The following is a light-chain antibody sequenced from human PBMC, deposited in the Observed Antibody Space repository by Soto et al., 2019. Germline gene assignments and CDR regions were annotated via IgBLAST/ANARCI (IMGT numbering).Light chain of an antibody. CDR1: QSVSSN. CDR3: QQYNNWPRT. V-gene: IGKV3D-15*01. Sequence: EIVMTQSPATLSVSPGERATLSCRASQSVSSNLAWYQQKPGQAPRLLIYGASTRATGIPASVSGSGSGTDFTLTIRSLQSEDFAVYYCQQYNNWPRTFGQGTKVEIK. CDR2: GAS. J-gene: IGKJ1*01.